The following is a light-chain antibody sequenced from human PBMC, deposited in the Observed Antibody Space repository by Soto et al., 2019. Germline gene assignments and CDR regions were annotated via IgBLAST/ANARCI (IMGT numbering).Light chain of an antibody. V-gene: IGLV2-14*01. Sequence: QSALTQPASVSGSPGQSITISCTGTSSDVGGYNHVSWYQIHPGKAPKLIIYEVTSRPSGVSYRFSGSKSGNSASLTISGLQAEDEADYYCSSYTSSSTRVFGTGTKVTVL. J-gene: IGLJ1*01. CDR2: EVT. CDR1: SSDVGGYNH. CDR3: SSYTSSSTRV.